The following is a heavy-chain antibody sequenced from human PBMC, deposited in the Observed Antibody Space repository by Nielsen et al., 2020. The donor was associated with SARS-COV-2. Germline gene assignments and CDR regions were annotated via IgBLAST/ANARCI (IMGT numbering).Heavy chain of an antibody. J-gene: IGHJ6*02. Sequence: SETLSLTCAVSGGSISSSNWWSWVRQPPGKGLEWIGEIYHSGSTNYNPSLKSRVTISVDKSKNQFSLKLSSVTAADTAVYYCAREEVTYYYDSPSYYYYGMDVWAKGPRSPSP. CDR2: IYHSGST. CDR1: GGSISSSNW. CDR3: AREEVTYYYDSPSYYYYGMDV. D-gene: IGHD3-22*01. V-gene: IGHV4-4*02.